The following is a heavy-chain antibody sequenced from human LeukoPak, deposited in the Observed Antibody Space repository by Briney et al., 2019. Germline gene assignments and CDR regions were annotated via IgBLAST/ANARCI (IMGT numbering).Heavy chain of an antibody. J-gene: IGHJ3*02. CDR2: ISSSGNTI. D-gene: IGHD6-19*01. CDR3: ARLKQWPGAFDI. Sequence: TGGSLRLSCAASGFTFSSYAMNWVRQAPGKGLEWVSYISSSGNTIYYADSAKGRFTISRDNAKNSLYLQMNSLRAEDTAVYYCARLKQWPGAFDIWGQGTMVTVSS. CDR1: GFTFSSYA. V-gene: IGHV3-48*04.